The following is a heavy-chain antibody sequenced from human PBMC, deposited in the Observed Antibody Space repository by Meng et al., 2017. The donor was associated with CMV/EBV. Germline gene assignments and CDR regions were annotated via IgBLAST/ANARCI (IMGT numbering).Heavy chain of an antibody. CDR2: IYHSGST. V-gene: IGHV4-4*02. J-gene: IGHJ4*02. D-gene: IGHD1-1*01. CDR3: ARTGTNLAYYFDY. Sequence: AASGGSISSSNWWSWVRQPPGKGLEWIGEIYHSGSTNYNPSLKSRVTISVDKSKNQFSLKLSSVTAADTAVYYCARTGTNLAYYFDYWGQGTLVTVSS. CDR1: GGSISSSNW.